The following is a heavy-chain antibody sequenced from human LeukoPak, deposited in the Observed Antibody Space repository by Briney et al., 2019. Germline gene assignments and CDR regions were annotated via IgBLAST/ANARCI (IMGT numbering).Heavy chain of an antibody. V-gene: IGHV3-7*01. D-gene: IGHD6-25*01. CDR3: ARLVPYSSDVQYYYGMDV. CDR2: IKQDGSER. J-gene: IGHJ6*02. CDR1: GFTFSNYW. Sequence: GGSLRLSCAASGFTFSNYWMTWVRQAPGKGPEWVANIKQDGSERNYVDSVKGRFTIARDNTKNSLYLQMTSLRAEDTAVYYCARLVPYSSDVQYYYGMDVWGQGTTVTVSS.